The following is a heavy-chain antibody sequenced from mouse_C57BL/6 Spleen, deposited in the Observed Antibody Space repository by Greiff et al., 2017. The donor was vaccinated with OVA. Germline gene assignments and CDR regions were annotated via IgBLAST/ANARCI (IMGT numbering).Heavy chain of an antibody. J-gene: IGHJ4*01. CDR3: AKGGLPHYYAMDY. CDR2: IWRGGST. D-gene: IGHD5-5*01. V-gene: IGHV2-5*01. Sequence: VQLQQSGPGLVQPSQSLSITCTVSGFSLTSYGVHWVRQSPGKGLEWLGVIWRGGSTDYNAAFMSRLSITKDNSKGQVFFKMNSLQADDTAIYYCAKGGLPHYYAMDYWGQGTSVTVSS. CDR1: GFSLTSYG.